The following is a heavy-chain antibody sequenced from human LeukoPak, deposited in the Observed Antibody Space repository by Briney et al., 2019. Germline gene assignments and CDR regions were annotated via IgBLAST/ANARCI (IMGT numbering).Heavy chain of an antibody. CDR3: AGATGGGSTPFDY. V-gene: IGHV3-48*03. CDR1: GFTFSSYE. Sequence: SGGSLRLSCAASGFTFSSYEMNWVRQAPGKGLEWVSYISSSGSTIYYADSVKGRFTISRDNAKNSLYLQMNSLRAEDTAVYYCAGATGGGSTPFDYWGQGTLVTVSS. J-gene: IGHJ4*02. CDR2: ISSSGSTI. D-gene: IGHD2-15*01.